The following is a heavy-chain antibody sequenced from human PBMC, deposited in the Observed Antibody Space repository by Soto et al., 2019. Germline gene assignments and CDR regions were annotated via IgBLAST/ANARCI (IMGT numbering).Heavy chain of an antibody. CDR1: GGSVSSCSYY. Sequence: SETLSLTCTVSGGSVSSCSYYWSWIRQPPGKGLEWIGYIYYSGSTNYNPSLKSRVTISVATSKNQSSLKLSSVTAADTAVYYWARFGGWATAFDIWGQGTMVTVSS. D-gene: IGHD3-10*01. CDR2: IYYSGST. V-gene: IGHV4-61*01. CDR3: ARFGGWATAFDI. J-gene: IGHJ3*02.